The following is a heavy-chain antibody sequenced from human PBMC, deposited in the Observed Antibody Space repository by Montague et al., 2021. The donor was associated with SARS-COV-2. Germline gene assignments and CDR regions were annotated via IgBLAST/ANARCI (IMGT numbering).Heavy chain of an antibody. CDR1: GASVGSSD. V-gene: IGHV4-59*02. D-gene: IGHD2-2*02. CDR2: FYSVGST. J-gene: IGHJ5*02. Sequence: SETLSLTCTVSGASVGSSDWGWIRQSPGKGLEWIGYFYSVGSTDYNPSLKSRATISRDTSKNQFSPKVRSVTAADTAVYYCASLTLGYCSSTSCYSDWFDPWGQGTLVTVSS. CDR3: ASLTLGYCSSTSCYSDWFDP.